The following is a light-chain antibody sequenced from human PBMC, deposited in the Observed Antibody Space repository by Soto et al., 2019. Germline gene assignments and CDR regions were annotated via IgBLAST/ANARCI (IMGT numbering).Light chain of an antibody. CDR3: HQRSNWPLT. CDR1: QSVSSY. CDR2: DVS. J-gene: IGKJ4*01. V-gene: IGKV3-11*01. Sequence: EVVLTQSPDTLSLSPGEAATPSLRASQSVSSYLAGYQQRPGQALRLLIYDVSKRATGIPARFSGSGSRTDFTLTINSLEPEDFAIYFCHQRSNWPLTFGGGTKLEIK.